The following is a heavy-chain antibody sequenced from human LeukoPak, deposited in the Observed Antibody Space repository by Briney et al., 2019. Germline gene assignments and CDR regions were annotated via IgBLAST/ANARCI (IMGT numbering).Heavy chain of an antibody. Sequence: SETLSLTCTVSDGSISSSNWWSWVRQPPGKGLEWIGEIDQSGSTNYNPSLKSRVTISIDKSKNQFSLKLSSVTAADTAVYYCARVRITIFGVVPRGYFDYWGQGTLVTVSS. J-gene: IGHJ4*02. CDR2: IDQSGST. CDR1: DGSISSSNW. CDR3: ARVRITIFGVVPRGYFDY. D-gene: IGHD3-3*01. V-gene: IGHV4-4*02.